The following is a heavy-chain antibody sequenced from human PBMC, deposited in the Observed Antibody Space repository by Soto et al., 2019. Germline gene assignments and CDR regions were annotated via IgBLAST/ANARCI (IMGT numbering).Heavy chain of an antibody. CDR2: IYFDGKT. Sequence: SETLSLTCTVSGGSINTYYWTWIRQPPGKGLEWIGFIYFDGKTDYNPSLKSRVTISVDMSKNQFSLKLNSVTAADTAVYYCARAPYYSLWSGYSDNWFDPWGQGTLVTVSS. CDR3: ARAPYYSLWSGYSDNWFDP. D-gene: IGHD3-3*01. J-gene: IGHJ5*02. CDR1: GGSINTYY. V-gene: IGHV4-59*01.